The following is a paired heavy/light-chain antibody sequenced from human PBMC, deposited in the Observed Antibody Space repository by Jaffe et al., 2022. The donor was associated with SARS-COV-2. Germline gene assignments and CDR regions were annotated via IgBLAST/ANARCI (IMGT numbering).Light chain of an antibody. CDR2: SAS. V-gene: IGKV3-15*01. Sequence: EIVMTQSPATLSVSPGERATLSCRASQSLSSNLAWYQQKPGQAPRLLIYSASTRATGIPARFSGSGSGTEFTLTISSLQSEDFAVYYCQQYNNWPPWTFGQGTKVEIK. CDR3: QQYNNWPPWT. CDR1: QSLSSN. J-gene: IGKJ1*01.
Heavy chain of an antibody. CDR1: GFTFNSYA. CDR3: AKAGDYGLSNNWFDP. D-gene: IGHD4-17*01. J-gene: IGHJ5*02. CDR2: ISGSGANT. Sequence: EVQLLESGGGLVQRGGSLRLSCAASGFTFNSYAMSWVRQAPGKGLEWVSSISGSGANTYHADSVKGRFTISRDNSKNTLYLQMNSLRVEDTAVYYCAKAGDYGLSNNWFDPWGQGTLVTVSS. V-gene: IGHV3-23*01.